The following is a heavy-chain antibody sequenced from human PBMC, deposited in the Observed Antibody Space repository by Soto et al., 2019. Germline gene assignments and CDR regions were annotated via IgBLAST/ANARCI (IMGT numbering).Heavy chain of an antibody. D-gene: IGHD3-10*01. Sequence: QVQLQESGPGLVKPSGTLSLTCAVSGGSISSSNWWSWVRQPPGKGLEWIGEIYHSGSTNYNPSPRSRVTISVDKSKNQFSLKLSSVTAADTAVYYCASGYYYGSGSYYPREDYYGMDVWGQGTTVTVSS. CDR2: IYHSGST. CDR3: ASGYYYGSGSYYPREDYYGMDV. J-gene: IGHJ6*02. V-gene: IGHV4-4*02. CDR1: GGSISSSNW.